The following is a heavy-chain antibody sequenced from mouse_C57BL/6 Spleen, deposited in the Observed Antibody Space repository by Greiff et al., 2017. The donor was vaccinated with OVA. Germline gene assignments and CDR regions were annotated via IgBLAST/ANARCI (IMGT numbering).Heavy chain of an antibody. CDR2: ISSGSSTI. CDR3: ARNGGSGYAMDY. Sequence: EVKVVESGGGLVKPGGSLKLSCAASGFTFSDYGMHWVRQAPEKGLEWVAYISSGSSTIYYADTVKGRFTISRDNAKNTLFLQMTSLRSEDTAMYYCARNGGSGYAMDYWGQGTSVTVSS. V-gene: IGHV5-17*01. D-gene: IGHD3-2*02. J-gene: IGHJ4*01. CDR1: GFTFSDYG.